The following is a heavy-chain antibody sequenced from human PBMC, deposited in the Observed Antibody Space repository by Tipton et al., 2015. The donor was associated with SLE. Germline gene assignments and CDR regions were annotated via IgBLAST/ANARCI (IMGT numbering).Heavy chain of an antibody. V-gene: IGHV4-61*02. J-gene: IGHJ1*01. Sequence: TLSLTCTVSGGSISSGSYYWSWIRQPAGKGLEWIGRIYTSGSTNYNPSLKSRVTISVDTSKNQFSLKLTSVTAADTAVYFCARSEGFQLLFQFLQHWGLGTLVTVSS. CDR1: GGSISSGSYY. CDR3: ARSEGFQLLFQFLQH. CDR2: IYTSGST. D-gene: IGHD2-21*01.